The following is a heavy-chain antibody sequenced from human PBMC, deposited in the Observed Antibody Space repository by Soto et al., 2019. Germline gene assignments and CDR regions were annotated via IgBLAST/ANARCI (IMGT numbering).Heavy chain of an antibody. V-gene: IGHV4-59*08. CDR3: ARVARGAFEKDYYYMDV. Sequence: SETLSLTCTVVGGSICSVSWSWIRKTPGREMEWIWDVYYSGRTNYNPSLKSRVTISVDTSKNQFSLKLSSVTAADTAVYYCARVARGAFEKDYYYMDVWGKGTTVTVSS. J-gene: IGHJ6*03. CDR2: VYYSGRT. CDR1: GGSICSVS.